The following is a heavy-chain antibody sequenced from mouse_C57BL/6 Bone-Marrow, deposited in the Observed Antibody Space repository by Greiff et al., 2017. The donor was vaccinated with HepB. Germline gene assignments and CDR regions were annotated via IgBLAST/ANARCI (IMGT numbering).Heavy chain of an antibody. CDR1: GFSLTSYG. CDR2: IWSDGST. CDR3: ARHYDDDCRAMDY. J-gene: IGHJ4*01. D-gene: IGHD2-4*01. Sequence: VQLVESGPGLVAPSQSLSITCTVSGFSLTSYGVHWVRQPPGKGLEWLVVIWSDGSTTYNSALKSRLSISKDNSNSHVFLKMNSLQTDDTAMYYCARHYDDDCRAMDYWGQGTTVTVSS. V-gene: IGHV2-6-1*01.